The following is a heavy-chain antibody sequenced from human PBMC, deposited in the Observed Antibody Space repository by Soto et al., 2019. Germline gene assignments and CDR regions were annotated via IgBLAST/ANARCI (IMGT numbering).Heavy chain of an antibody. V-gene: IGHV5-10-1*01. CDR2: IDPSDSYT. CDR3: AREGYCSSTSCYRGYYGMDV. Sequence: PGESLKISCKGSGYSFTSYWISWVRQMPGKGLEWMGRIDPSDSYTNYSPSFQGHVTISADKSISTAYLQWNSLKASDTAMYYFAREGYCSSTSCYRGYYGMDVWGQGTTVTVSS. CDR1: GYSFTSYW. J-gene: IGHJ6*02. D-gene: IGHD2-2*02.